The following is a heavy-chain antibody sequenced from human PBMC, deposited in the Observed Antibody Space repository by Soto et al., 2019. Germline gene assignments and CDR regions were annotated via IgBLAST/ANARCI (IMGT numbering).Heavy chain of an antibody. Sequence: ASVKVSCKASGGTFSSYAISWVRQAPGQGLEWMGGIIPIFGTANYAQKFQGRVTITADESTSTAYMELSSLRSEDTAVYYCARDRLVGYSSGWPPEPLAYWGQGTLVTVSS. V-gene: IGHV1-69*13. CDR3: ARDRLVGYSSGWPPEPLAY. CDR1: GGTFSSYA. J-gene: IGHJ4*02. CDR2: IIPIFGTA. D-gene: IGHD6-19*01.